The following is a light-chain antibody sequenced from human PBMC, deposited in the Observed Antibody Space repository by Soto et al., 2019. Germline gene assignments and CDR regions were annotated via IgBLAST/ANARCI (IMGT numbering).Light chain of an antibody. CDR1: HAISSW. V-gene: IGKV1-12*01. Sequence: DIQMTQSPTSVSASVGDTVTITCRASHAISSWLAWYQQKPGKAPKLLIYAASTLQSGVPSRFSGSEAGADFTLPISSLQPEYVAAYYSLLSGNIPYTLGPGNKLEI. CDR2: AAS. J-gene: IGKJ2*01. CDR3: LLSGNIPYT.